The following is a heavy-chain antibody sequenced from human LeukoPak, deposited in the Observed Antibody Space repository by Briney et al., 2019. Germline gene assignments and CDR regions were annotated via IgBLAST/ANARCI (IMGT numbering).Heavy chain of an antibody. CDR3: ARDGEMATNPYYFDY. CDR1: GFTFSSYW. V-gene: IGHV3-74*01. J-gene: IGHJ4*02. CDR2: VNSDGSRT. Sequence: GGSLRLSCAAPGFTFSSYWMHWVRQAPGKGLLWVSRVNSDGSRTSYADSVKGRFTISRDNAKNSLYLQMNSLRDEDTAVYYCARDGEMATNPYYFDYWGQGTLVTVSS. D-gene: IGHD5-24*01.